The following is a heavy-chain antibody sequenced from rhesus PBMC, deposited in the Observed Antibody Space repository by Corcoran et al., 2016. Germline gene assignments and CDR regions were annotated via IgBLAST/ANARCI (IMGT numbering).Heavy chain of an antibody. V-gene: IGHV2-95*01. D-gene: IGHD6-31*01. Sequence: QVTLKESGPALVKPTQTLTLTCTFSGFSISTPGTGVGWIRQPPGKALEWLASIYWNDSKYYSTSLKSRLTISKDTSKNQVVLTMTNMDPVDTATYYCARVSSSGWPKGRFDYWGQGVLVTVSS. J-gene: IGHJ4*01. CDR1: GFSISTPGTG. CDR3: ARVSSSGWPKGRFDY. CDR2: IYWNDSK.